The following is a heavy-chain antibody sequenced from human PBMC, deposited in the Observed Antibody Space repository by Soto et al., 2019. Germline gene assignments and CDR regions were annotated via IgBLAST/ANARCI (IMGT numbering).Heavy chain of an antibody. D-gene: IGHD2-8*01. J-gene: IGHJ4*02. CDR1: GFPFSHYA. V-gene: IGHV3-23*01. CDR3: AKEGGYCSYGVCRDFDY. CDR2: ISDSGGNT. Sequence: GGALRLSCAASGFPFSHYAMSWVRQAPGKGLEWVSAISDSGGNTYYADSVKGRFTIFRDNSKNMLYLQMNILRAEDTAVYYCAKEGGYCSYGVCRDFDYWGQGTLVTVSS.